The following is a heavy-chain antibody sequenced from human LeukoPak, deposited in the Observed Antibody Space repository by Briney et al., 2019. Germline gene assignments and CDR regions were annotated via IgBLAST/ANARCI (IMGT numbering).Heavy chain of an antibody. V-gene: IGHV3-69-1*01. CDR3: VRDPITISGRGNWFDH. CDR2: ISSGSSL. J-gene: IGHJ5*02. D-gene: IGHD3-9*01. Sequence: ISSGSSLYFPDSVKGRFSISRDNANNSLYLELNSLIVEDTAVYFCVRDPITISGRGNWFDHWGQGTLVTVSA.